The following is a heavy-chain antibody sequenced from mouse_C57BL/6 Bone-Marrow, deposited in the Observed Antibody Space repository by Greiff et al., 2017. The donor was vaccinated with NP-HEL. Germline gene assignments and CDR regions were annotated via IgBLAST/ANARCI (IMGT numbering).Heavy chain of an antibody. V-gene: IGHV1-55*01. CDR2: LYPGSGST. CDR3: ARWRTGQLRLLYAMDY. CDR1: GYTFTSYW. J-gene: IGHJ4*01. D-gene: IGHD3-2*02. Sequence: QVQLQQPGAELVKPGASVKMSCKASGYTFTSYWITWVKQRPGQGLEWIGDLYPGSGSTNSNEKFKSKATLTVDTSSSTAYMQLSSLTSEDSAVYYCARWRTGQLRLLYAMDYWGQGTSVTVSS.